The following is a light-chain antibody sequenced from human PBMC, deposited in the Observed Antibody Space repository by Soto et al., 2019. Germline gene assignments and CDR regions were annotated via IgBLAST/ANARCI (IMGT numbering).Light chain of an antibody. CDR3: QQYGSSGYT. CDR2: GAS. CDR1: QSVSSSY. V-gene: IGKV3-20*01. Sequence: EIVLTQSPGTLSLSPGERATLSCRASQSVSSSYLAWYQQKPGQAPRLLIYGASSRATGIPDRFSDSGCGRDFTLTISRLEPEDFAVYYCQQYGSSGYTFGQGTKLEIK. J-gene: IGKJ2*01.